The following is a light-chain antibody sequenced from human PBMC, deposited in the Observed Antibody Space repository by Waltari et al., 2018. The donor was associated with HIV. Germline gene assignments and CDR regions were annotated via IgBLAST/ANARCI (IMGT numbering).Light chain of an antibody. V-gene: IGKV3-15*01. CDR2: GAS. J-gene: IGKJ4*01. CDR1: QSVSSN. Sequence: EILMTQSPATLSVSPGARATLCCRASQSVSSNLACYQQKAGEAPRLLIYGASTRATGIPARFSGSGSGTEFTLTISSLQSEDFAVYYCQQYNNWPPLTFGGGTKLEIK. CDR3: QQYNNWPPLT.